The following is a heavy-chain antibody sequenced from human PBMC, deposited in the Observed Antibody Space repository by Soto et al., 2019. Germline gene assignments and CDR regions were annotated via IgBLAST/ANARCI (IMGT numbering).Heavy chain of an antibody. D-gene: IGHD2-15*01. CDR2: IIKDGSEK. J-gene: IGHJ4*02. Sequence: PGGSLRLSCVASGFTFSNYWMTWVRQAPGKGLEWVANIIKDGSEKSYADSVKGRFTISRDNAKNSLYLEMNSLRAEDTAVYYCARDRASSFIGATATLFDYWGQGTLVTVSS. CDR1: GFTFSNYW. CDR3: ARDRASSFIGATATLFDY. V-gene: IGHV3-7*01.